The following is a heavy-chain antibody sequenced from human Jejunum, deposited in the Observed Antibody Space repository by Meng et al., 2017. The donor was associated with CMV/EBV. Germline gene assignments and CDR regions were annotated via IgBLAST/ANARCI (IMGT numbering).Heavy chain of an antibody. CDR2: TYYRSKWNN. CDR1: GDGVSSNGAA. Sequence: SGDGVSSNGAASNWIRQSPSRGLEWLGRTYYRSKWNNDYAASVKSRITVNPDTSKNQFSLQLNSVTPEDTAVYYCARGKMMTGIDSWGRGTLVTVSS. J-gene: IGHJ4*02. D-gene: IGHD1-14*01. CDR3: ARGKMMTGIDS. V-gene: IGHV6-1*01.